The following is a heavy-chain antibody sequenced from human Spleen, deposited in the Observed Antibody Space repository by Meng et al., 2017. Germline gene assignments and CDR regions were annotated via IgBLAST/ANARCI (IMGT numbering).Heavy chain of an antibody. CDR3: ARDLFKLGLDY. CDR1: GFTFSSYW. CDR2: IKQDGSEK. D-gene: IGHD4-23*01. Sequence: GESLKISCAASGFTFSSYWMSWVRQAPGKGLEWVANIKQDGSEKYYVDSVKGRFTISRDNAKNSLYLQMNGLRVEDTAVYYCARDLFKLGLDYWGQGTLVTVSS. J-gene: IGHJ4*02. V-gene: IGHV3-7*01.